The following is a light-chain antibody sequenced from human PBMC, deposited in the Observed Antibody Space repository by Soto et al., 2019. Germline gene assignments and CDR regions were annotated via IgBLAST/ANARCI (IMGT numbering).Light chain of an antibody. CDR2: AAS. V-gene: IGKV1-9*01. CDR1: QGISSY. J-gene: IGKJ3*01. Sequence: IQLTQSPSSLSASVGDRVTITCRASQGISSYLAWYQQKPGKAPKLLIYAASTLQSGVPSRFSGSGSGTDFTLTISSLQPEDFETYYCQQLNSYPLTFGPGTKVDIK. CDR3: QQLNSYPLT.